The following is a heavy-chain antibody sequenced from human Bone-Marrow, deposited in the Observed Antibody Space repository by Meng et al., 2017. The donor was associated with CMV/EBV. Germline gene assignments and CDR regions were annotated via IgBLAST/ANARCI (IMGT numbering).Heavy chain of an antibody. CDR1: GFTFSSYW. J-gene: IGHJ5*02. D-gene: IGHD2-2*02. CDR2: INSDGSST. Sequence: GESLKISCAASGFTFSSYWMHWVRQAPGKGPVWVSRINSDGSSTSYADSVKGRFTISRDNAKNTLYLQMNSLRAEDTAVYYCARSYCSSTSCYTRWFAPWGQGPLVTVYS. V-gene: IGHV3-74*01. CDR3: ARSYCSSTSCYTRWFAP.